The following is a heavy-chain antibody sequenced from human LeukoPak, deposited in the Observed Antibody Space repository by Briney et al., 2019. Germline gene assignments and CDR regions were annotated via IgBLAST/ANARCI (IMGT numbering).Heavy chain of an antibody. CDR2: ISSSSSYI. CDR3: AKIEGKYQLANIPDS. D-gene: IGHD2-2*01. J-gene: IGHJ4*02. CDR1: GFTFSSYS. Sequence: GGSLRLSCAASGFTFSSYSMNWVRQAPGKGLEWDSPISSSSSYIYYADSVKGRFTISRDNSKNTLYLQMNSLRVEDTAAYYCAKIEGKYQLANIPDSWGQGTLVTVSS. V-gene: IGHV3-21*01.